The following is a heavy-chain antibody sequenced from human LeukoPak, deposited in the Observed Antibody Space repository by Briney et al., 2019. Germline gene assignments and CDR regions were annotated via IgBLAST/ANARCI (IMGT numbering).Heavy chain of an antibody. CDR2: ISGSGVDT. CDR1: GFTFSSYA. Sequence: GGSLRLSCAASGFTFSSYAMSWVRQAPGKGLEWVSTISGSGVDTYYADSVKGRFTISRDNSKNTLYLQMNSLRAEDTAVYYCARGANYFDYWGQGTLVTVSS. V-gene: IGHV3-23*01. CDR3: ARGANYFDY. D-gene: IGHD3-16*01. J-gene: IGHJ4*02.